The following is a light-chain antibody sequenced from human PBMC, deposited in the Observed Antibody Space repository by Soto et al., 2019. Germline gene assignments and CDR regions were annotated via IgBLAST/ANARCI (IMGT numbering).Light chain of an antibody. CDR2: DAS. Sequence: EIVLTQPPATLSLSPGERATLSCRASESVSSYLVWYQQKPGQAPRLLIYDASNRATGIPARFSGSRSGTHFTLTVRSLEPEDFAVYYCQQRSNWPCPFGPGTNVAIK. CDR3: QQRSNWPCP. CDR1: ESVSSY. J-gene: IGKJ3*01. V-gene: IGKV3-11*01.